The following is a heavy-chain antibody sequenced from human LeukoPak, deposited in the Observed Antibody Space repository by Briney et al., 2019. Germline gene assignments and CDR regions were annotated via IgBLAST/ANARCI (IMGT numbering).Heavy chain of an antibody. V-gene: IGHV4-4*07. J-gene: IGHJ4*02. CDR2: IYTSGST. CDR1: GGSISSNY. Sequence: SETLSLTCTVSGGSISSNYWSWVRQPAGKGLEWIWGIYTSGSTNYTPSLKSRVTMSVDTSKNQFSLKLSSVTAADTAVYYCARQVVVAANIYYFDYWVQGTLVTVSS. CDR3: ARQVVVAANIYYFDY. D-gene: IGHD2-15*01.